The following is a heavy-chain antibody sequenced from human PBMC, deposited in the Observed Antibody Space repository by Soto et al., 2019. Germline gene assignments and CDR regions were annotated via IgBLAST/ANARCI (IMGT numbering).Heavy chain of an antibody. V-gene: IGHV4-4*07. Sequence: SETLSLTCTVSGGSISSYYWSWIRQPAGKGLEWIGRIYTSGSTNYNPSLKSRVTMSVDTSKNQFSLKLSSVTAADTAVYYWARVARGIAAAGFDPWGQGTLVTVSS. CDR3: ARVARGIAAAGFDP. CDR2: IYTSGST. CDR1: GGSISSYY. D-gene: IGHD6-13*01. J-gene: IGHJ5*02.